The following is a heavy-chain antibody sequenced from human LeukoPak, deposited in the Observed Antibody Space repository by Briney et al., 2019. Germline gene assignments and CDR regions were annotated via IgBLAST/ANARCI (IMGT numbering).Heavy chain of an antibody. CDR1: GFTFSSYG. CDR2: ISSSSSTI. CDR3: ARRFSYESSGYYGDAFDF. J-gene: IGHJ3*01. Sequence: GGSLRLSCAASGFTFSSYGMTWVRQAPGKGLEWVSYISSSSSTIYYADSVKGRFTISRDNAKNSLYLQLNSLRAEDTAVYYCARRFSYESSGYYGDAFDFWGQGTSVTVSS. D-gene: IGHD3-22*01. V-gene: IGHV3-48*01.